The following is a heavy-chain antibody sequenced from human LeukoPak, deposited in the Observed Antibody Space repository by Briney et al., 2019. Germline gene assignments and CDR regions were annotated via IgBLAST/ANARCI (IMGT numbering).Heavy chain of an antibody. Sequence: KPSEALSLTCTVSGASISSTSYYWSWIRQPAGKGLEWIGRIYTSGSTNYNPSLKSRVTISVDTSKNQFSLKLSSVTAADTAVYYCARGPSVYYYDSSGPLPFDLWGRGTLVTVSS. CDR3: ARGPSVYYYDSSGPLPFDL. CDR2: IYTSGST. J-gene: IGHJ2*01. D-gene: IGHD3-22*01. V-gene: IGHV4-61*02. CDR1: GASISSTSYY.